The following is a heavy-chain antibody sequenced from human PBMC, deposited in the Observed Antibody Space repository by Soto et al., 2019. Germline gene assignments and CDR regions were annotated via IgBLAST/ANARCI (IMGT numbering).Heavy chain of an antibody. CDR3: VRARSTDSRPDY. Sequence: VGSLRLSCAASGFTFSLDSMIWVRQARGKGLEWVASITSSSSYIYYEDSLKGRFTISRDNAKNSLFLQLDSLRAEDTAVYFCVRARSTDSRPDYWGQGTLVTVSS. CDR1: GFTFSLDS. J-gene: IGHJ4*02. V-gene: IGHV3-21*01. D-gene: IGHD3-22*01. CDR2: ITSSSSYI.